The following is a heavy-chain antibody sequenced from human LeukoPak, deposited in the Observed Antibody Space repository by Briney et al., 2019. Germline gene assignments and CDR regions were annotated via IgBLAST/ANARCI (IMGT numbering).Heavy chain of an antibody. CDR1: GFTFSSYA. CDR3: VKDPFYGGNPLYYFDY. CDR2: ISGSGGST. D-gene: IGHD4-23*01. Sequence: GGSLRLSCAASGFTFSSYAMSWVRQAPGKGLEWVSAISGSGGSTYYADSVKGRFTISRDNSKNTLYLQMNSLRAEDTAVYYCVKDPFYGGNPLYYFDYWGQGTLVAVSS. J-gene: IGHJ4*02. V-gene: IGHV3-23*01.